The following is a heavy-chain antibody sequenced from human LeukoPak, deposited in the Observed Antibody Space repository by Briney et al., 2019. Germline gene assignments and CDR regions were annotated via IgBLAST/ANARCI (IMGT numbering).Heavy chain of an antibody. V-gene: IGHV3-20*04. CDR3: AREAAACSGGSCYDAFDI. Sequence: RPGGSLRLSCAASGFTFDGYGMSWVRQAPGKGLEWVSGINWNGGSTGYADSVKGRFTISRDNAKNSLYLQMNSLRAEDTALYYCAREAAACSGGSCYDAFDIWGQGTMVTVSS. CDR1: GFTFDGYG. J-gene: IGHJ3*02. CDR2: INWNGGST. D-gene: IGHD2-15*01.